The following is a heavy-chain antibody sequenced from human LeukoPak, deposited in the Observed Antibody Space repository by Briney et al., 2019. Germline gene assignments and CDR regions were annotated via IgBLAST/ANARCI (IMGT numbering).Heavy chain of an antibody. D-gene: IGHD4-17*01. CDR1: GFTFKNYG. CDR3: AKAVYGDFQSTVDY. J-gene: IGHJ4*02. V-gene: IGHV3-21*04. Sequence: GGSLRLSCAASGFTFKNYGMNWVRQAPGKGLEWVSSISSGSSYIDYADSLQGRFTISRDNAKNFLYLQMSSLRAEDTALYYCAKAVYGDFQSTVDYWGRGTLVTVSS. CDR2: ISSGSSYI.